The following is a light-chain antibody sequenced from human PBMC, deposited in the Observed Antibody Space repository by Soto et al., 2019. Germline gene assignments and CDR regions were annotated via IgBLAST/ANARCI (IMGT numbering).Light chain of an antibody. CDR2: DAS. CDR3: QQYDNLPWT. V-gene: IGKV1-33*01. Sequence: DIQMTQSPSSLSASVGDRVTITCQASQDISNYLNWYQQKPGKAPKLLIYDASNLETGVPSRFSGSGSGTDFTFTISSLQPEDIATYYCQQYDNLPWTVGQGTKLEIK. CDR1: QDISNY. J-gene: IGKJ2*02.